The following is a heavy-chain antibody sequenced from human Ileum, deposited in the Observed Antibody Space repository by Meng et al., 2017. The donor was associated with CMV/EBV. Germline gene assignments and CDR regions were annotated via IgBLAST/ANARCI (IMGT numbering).Heavy chain of an antibody. CDR1: GFSFSDHV. CDR3: ARDMSYGTYGMDV. D-gene: IGHD1-26*01. CDR2: IAYDGSNK. Sequence: GESLKISCAASGFSFSDHVMNWVRQAPGKGLGWVAVIAYDGSNKYYADSVKGRFTISRDNSKNTLYLQMNSLRAEDTAVYYCARDMSYGTYGMDVWGQGTTVTVSS. V-gene: IGHV3-30-3*01. J-gene: IGHJ6*02.